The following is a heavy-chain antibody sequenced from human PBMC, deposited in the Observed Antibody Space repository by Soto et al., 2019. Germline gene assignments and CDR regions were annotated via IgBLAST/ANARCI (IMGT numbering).Heavy chain of an antibody. V-gene: IGHV1-3*04. CDR3: TRDRWRQWLVPGTLDY. J-gene: IGHJ4*02. Sequence: QVQLVQSGAEVKKPGASVKVSFKASGYTFTSYAMHWVRQAPAQRLEGMGWIKTGNVNKKYSQKFQDRLTITRDTSASTDYKELSSLRSEDTAVYYCTRDRWRQWLVPGTLDYWGQGTLVTVSS. D-gene: IGHD6-19*01. CDR2: IKTGNVNK. CDR1: GYTFTSYA.